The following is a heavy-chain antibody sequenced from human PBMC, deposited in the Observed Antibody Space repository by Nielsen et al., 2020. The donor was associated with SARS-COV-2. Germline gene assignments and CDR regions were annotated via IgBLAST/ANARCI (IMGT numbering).Heavy chain of an antibody. CDR2: ISGSGGST. CDR3: ARDSKKSGSMDY. D-gene: IGHD3-10*01. Sequence: GESLKISCAASGFTFSSYAMSWVRQAPGKGLEWVSAISGSGGSTYYADSVKGRFTISRDNSKNTLYLQMNSLRAEDTAVYYCARDSKKSGSMDYWGQGTLVTVSS. V-gene: IGHV3-23*01. CDR1: GFTFSSYA. J-gene: IGHJ4*02.